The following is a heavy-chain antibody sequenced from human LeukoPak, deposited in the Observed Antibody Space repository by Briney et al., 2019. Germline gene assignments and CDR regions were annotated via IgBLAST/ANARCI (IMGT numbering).Heavy chain of an antibody. V-gene: IGHV3-74*01. CDR1: GFIFTDYG. J-gene: IGHJ4*02. CDR3: ARSNHGCHDY. Sequence: GGSLRLSCAASGFIFTDYGMHWVRQAPGKGLVWVSRNGSSTPYADSVKGRFTISRDNAKNTLYLQMNSLRAEDTAVYYCARSNHGCHDYWGQGTLVTVSS. D-gene: IGHD4-11*01. CDR2: NGSST.